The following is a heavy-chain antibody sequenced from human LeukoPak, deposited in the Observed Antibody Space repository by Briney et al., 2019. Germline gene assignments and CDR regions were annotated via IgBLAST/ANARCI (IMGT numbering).Heavy chain of an antibody. CDR2: INPNSGDT. CDR3: ARHNGNGFDY. J-gene: IGHJ4*02. V-gene: IGHV1-2*02. Sequence: GASMKVSCKASGYSFTSYGISWVRQAPGQGLEWMGWINPNSGDTNFAQKFQGRVTMTRDTSISTAYMELSRLRSDDTAVYYCARHNGNGFDYWGQGTLVTVSS. D-gene: IGHD1-1*01. CDR1: GYSFTSYG.